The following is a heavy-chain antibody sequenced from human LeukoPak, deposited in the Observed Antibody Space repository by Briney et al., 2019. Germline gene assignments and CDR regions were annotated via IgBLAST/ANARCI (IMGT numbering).Heavy chain of an antibody. Sequence: GGSLRLSCAASGFTFSSYGMHWVRQAPGKGPEWVAVIWYDGSNKYYADSVKGRFTISRDNSKNTLYLQMNSLRAEDTAVYYCARDLRYYYYMDVWGKGTTVTVSS. D-gene: IGHD3-16*01. V-gene: IGHV3-33*01. CDR1: GFTFSSYG. CDR2: IWYDGSNK. J-gene: IGHJ6*03. CDR3: ARDLRYYYYMDV.